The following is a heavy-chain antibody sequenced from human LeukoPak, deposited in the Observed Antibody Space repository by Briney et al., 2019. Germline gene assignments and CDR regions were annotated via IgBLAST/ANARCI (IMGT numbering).Heavy chain of an antibody. D-gene: IGHD5-24*01. CDR3: AKIAGKRTDGDNWKGYYFDY. V-gene: IGHV3-23*01. CDR1: GFTFSSFG. J-gene: IGHJ4*02. CDR2: VSGSGSGGLT. Sequence: GGSLRLSCAASGFTFSSFGMSWVRQAPGKGLEWVSSVSGSGSGGLTFYTASVKGRFTISRDNSKNTLYLQMNSLRAEDTAVYYCAKIAGKRTDGDNWKGYYFDYWGQGTLVTVSS.